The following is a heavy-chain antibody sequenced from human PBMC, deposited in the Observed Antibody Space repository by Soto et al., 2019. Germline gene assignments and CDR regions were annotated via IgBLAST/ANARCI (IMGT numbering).Heavy chain of an antibody. J-gene: IGHJ1*01. Sequence: GGSLRLSCAASGFTFSTYTMNWVRQAPGKGLEWVSAISGAADTTDYADSVKGRFTISRDNSKNTLYLQMNSLRAEDTAIYYCAKDACRMTFRCGSEWGQGTLVTVSS. CDR2: ISGAADTT. CDR1: GFTFSTYT. D-gene: IGHD6-25*01. CDR3: AKDACRMTFRCGSE. V-gene: IGHV3-23*01.